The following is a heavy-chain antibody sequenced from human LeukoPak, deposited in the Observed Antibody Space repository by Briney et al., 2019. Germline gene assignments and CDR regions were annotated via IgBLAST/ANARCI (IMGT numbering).Heavy chain of an antibody. CDR2: ISSSSSYI. D-gene: IGHD6-19*01. J-gene: IGHJ4*02. V-gene: IGHV3-21*01. CDR3: ARAVAGKKLYYFDY. Sequence: GGSLRLSCAASGFTFSSYSMNRVRQAPGKGLEWVSSISSSSSYIYYADSVKGRFTISRDNAKNSLYLQMNSLRAEDTAVYYCARAVAGKKLYYFDYWGQGTLVTVSS. CDR1: GFTFSSYS.